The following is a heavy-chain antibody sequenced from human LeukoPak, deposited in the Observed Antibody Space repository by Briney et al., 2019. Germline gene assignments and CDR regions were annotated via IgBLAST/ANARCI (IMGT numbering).Heavy chain of an antibody. CDR3: ARDPATWYFDL. V-gene: IGHV4-31*03. Sequence: SETLSLTCTVSGGSISSGGYYWSWIRQHPGEGLEWIGYIHYTGSTSYNPSLKSRVTISVDTSKSQFSLNLSSVTAADTALYYCARDPATWYFDLWGRGTLVTVSS. CDR1: GGSISSGGYY. CDR2: IHYTGST. J-gene: IGHJ2*01.